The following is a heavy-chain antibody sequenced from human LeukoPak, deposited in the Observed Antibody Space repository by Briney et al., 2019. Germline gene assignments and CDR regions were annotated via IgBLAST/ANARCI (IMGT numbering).Heavy chain of an antibody. CDR2: IRYDGSNK. V-gene: IGHV3-30*02. Sequence: PGGSLRLSCAASGFTFSSYGMHWVRQAPGKGLEWVAFIRYDGSNKYYADSVKGRFTISRDNSKNTLYLQMNSLRAEDTAVYYCARNYGYSEDYWGQGTLVTVSS. J-gene: IGHJ4*02. CDR3: ARNYGYSEDY. CDR1: GFTFSSYG. D-gene: IGHD5-18*01.